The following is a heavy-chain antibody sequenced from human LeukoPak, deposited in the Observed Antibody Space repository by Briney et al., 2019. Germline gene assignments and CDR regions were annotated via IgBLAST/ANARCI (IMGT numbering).Heavy chain of an antibody. CDR1: GYTISDYF. J-gene: IGHJ5*02. CDR3: ALRRRLERPPYTLDP. V-gene: IGHV1-69-2*01. CDR2: VDPEDGEA. D-gene: IGHD1-1*01. Sequence: ASVKVSCNVSGYTISDYFVHWLQQAPGKGLEWMAFVDPEDGEAVIAAKFQDRVTVTADRSTDTVYMELRGLTSADTAMYFCALRRRLERPPYTLDPWGQGTLVTVSS.